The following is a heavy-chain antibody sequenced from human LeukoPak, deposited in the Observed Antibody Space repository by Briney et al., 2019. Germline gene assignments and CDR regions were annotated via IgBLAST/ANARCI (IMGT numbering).Heavy chain of an antibody. CDR1: GFTFSSYG. V-gene: IGHV3-33*08. Sequence: GGSLRLSCAASGFTFSSYGMHWVRQAPGKGLEWVAVIWYDGSNKYYADSVKGRFTISRDNSKNTLYLQMNSLRAEDTAVYYCARDECYYYGMDVWGQGTTVTVSS. D-gene: IGHD3-3*01. J-gene: IGHJ6*02. CDR3: ARDECYYYGMDV. CDR2: IWYDGSNK.